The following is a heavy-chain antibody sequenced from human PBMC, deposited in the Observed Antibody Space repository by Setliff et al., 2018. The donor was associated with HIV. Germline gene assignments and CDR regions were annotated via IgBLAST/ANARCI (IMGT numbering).Heavy chain of an antibody. V-gene: IGHV1-69*13. CDR3: ARSSLAAAGLGYMDV. CDR1: GGTFSNYA. Sequence: SVKVSCKASGGTFSNYAINWVRQAPGQGLEWMGGIIPIFDTTHYAQKFQGRVTITADESTSTAYMERSSLRSEDTAVYYCARSSLAAAGLGYMDVWGKGTTVTVSS. CDR2: IIPIFDTT. D-gene: IGHD6-13*01. J-gene: IGHJ6*03.